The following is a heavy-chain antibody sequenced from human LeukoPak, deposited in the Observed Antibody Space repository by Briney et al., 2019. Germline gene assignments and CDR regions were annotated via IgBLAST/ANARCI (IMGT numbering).Heavy chain of an antibody. Sequence: TFSNYWMNWIRQPPGKGLEWIGNIYYGGSSYYNPSLQSRVTISLDTSKNQFSLKLRSVTAADTAVYYCAREVWYDILTGYYFDYWGQGTLVTVSS. V-gene: IGHV4-39*07. J-gene: IGHJ4*02. CDR3: AREVWYDILTGYYFDY. CDR2: IYYGGSS. CDR1: TFSNYW. D-gene: IGHD3-9*01.